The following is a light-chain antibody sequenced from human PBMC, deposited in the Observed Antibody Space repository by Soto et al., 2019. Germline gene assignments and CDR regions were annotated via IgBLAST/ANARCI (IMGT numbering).Light chain of an antibody. Sequence: EIVLTQSPGTLSLSPGERATLSCRASQSVSSSYLAWYQQKPGQAPRLLIYGASSRATGIPDRFSGSGSGTEFTLTISRLETESFAVYYCQQYGSSPTFGQGTKVDIK. J-gene: IGKJ1*01. CDR1: QSVSSSY. CDR3: QQYGSSPT. CDR2: GAS. V-gene: IGKV3-20*01.